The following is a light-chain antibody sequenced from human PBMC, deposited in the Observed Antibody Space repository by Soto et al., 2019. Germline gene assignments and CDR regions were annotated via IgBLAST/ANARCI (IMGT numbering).Light chain of an antibody. J-gene: IGKJ1*01. Sequence: EIVMTQSPSTLSVSPGERVALSCRARQSVGSNLAWYQQKPGQAPRLLIYGASTRATGIPARFSGSGSETEFTLTISSLQAEDSAVYFCQQYNNWPTWTFGQGTKVDLK. CDR2: GAS. V-gene: IGKV3-15*01. CDR1: QSVGSN. CDR3: QQYNNWPTWT.